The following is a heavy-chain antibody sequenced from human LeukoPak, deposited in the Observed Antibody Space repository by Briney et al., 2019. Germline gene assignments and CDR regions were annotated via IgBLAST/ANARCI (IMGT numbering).Heavy chain of an antibody. CDR3: AGIPVFGVVLHQEPV. Sequence: ASVKVSCKASGGIFSDYALNWVRQAPGQGLEWMGVFIPVLGTANSTQNFQDRVSITADMSTHTVYMELSSLKSEDTAVYFCAGIPVFGVVLHQEPVWGKGTTVTVSS. CDR2: FIPVLGTA. D-gene: IGHD3-3*01. V-gene: IGHV1-69*10. CDR1: GGIFSDYA. J-gene: IGHJ6*04.